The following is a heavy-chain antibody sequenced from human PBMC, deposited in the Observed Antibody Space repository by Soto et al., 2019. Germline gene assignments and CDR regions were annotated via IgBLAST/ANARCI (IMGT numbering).Heavy chain of an antibody. CDR3: ARYSSSIDY. J-gene: IGHJ4*02. V-gene: IGHV1-69*01. Sequence: QVQLMQSGAEVKKPGSSVKVSCKASGGTFSSYAISWVRQAPGQGLEWMGGIIPIFGTTNYAQKFRGRVTITADESTSTAYMELSSLRSDDTAVYYGARYSSSIDYWGQGTLVTVSS. CDR2: IIPIFGTT. D-gene: IGHD2-2*01. CDR1: GGTFSSYA.